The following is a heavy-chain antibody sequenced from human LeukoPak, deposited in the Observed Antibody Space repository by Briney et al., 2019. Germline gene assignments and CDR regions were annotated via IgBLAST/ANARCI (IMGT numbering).Heavy chain of an antibody. D-gene: IGHD2-2*01. CDR2: IYPGDSDT. Sequence: GESLKISCKGSGYSFTTYWIAWVGQMPGKGLEWMGIIYPGDSDTRYSPSFQGQVPISADKSISTAYRQWSSLKASDTAMCYCARGSPHIVVVPAAIWSWFDPWGQGTLVTVSS. V-gene: IGHV5-51*01. J-gene: IGHJ5*02. CDR3: ARGSPHIVVVPAAIWSWFDP. CDR1: GYSFTTYW.